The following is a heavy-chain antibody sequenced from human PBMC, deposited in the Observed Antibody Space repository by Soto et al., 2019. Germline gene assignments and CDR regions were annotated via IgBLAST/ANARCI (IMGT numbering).Heavy chain of an antibody. CDR2: IYSGGST. Sequence: GGSLRLSCAASGFTVSSNYMSWVRQAPGKGLEWFSVIYSGGSTYYADSVKGRFTISRDNSKNTLYLQMNSLRAEDTAVYYCARTGLRYFDWPRDAFDIWGQGTMVTVSS. V-gene: IGHV3-66*01. J-gene: IGHJ3*02. CDR1: GFTVSSNY. D-gene: IGHD3-9*01. CDR3: ARTGLRYFDWPRDAFDI.